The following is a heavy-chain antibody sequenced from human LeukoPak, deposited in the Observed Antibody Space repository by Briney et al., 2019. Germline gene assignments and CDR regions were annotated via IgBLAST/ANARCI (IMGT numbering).Heavy chain of an antibody. CDR3: AKDWPLEWLLYDAFDI. J-gene: IGHJ3*02. CDR1: GFTFDDYT. D-gene: IGHD3-3*01. V-gene: IGHV3-43*01. CDR2: ISWDGGST. Sequence: GGSLKLSCAASGFTFDDYTMHWVRQAPGKGLEWVSLISWDGGSTYYADSVKGRFTISRDNSKNSLYLQMNSLRTEDTALYYCAKDWPLEWLLYDAFDIWGQGTMVTVSS.